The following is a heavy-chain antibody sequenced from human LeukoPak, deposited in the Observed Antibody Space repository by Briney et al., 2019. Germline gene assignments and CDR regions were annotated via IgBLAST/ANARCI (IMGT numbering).Heavy chain of an antibody. CDR1: GGTFSSYA. J-gene: IGHJ4*02. CDR2: IIPIFGTA. CDR3: AKAGEYSFGSFDY. V-gene: IGHV1-69*05. D-gene: IGHD5-18*01. Sequence: SVKVSCKASGGTFSSYAISWVRQAPGQGLEWMGRIIPIFGTANYAQKFQGRVTITTDESTSTAYMELSSLRSEDTAVYYCAKAGEYSFGSFDYGGQGPLSPSPQ.